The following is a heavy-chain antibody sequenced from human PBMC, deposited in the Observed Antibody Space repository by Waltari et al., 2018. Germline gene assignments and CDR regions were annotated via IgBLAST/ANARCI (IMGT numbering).Heavy chain of an antibody. J-gene: IGHJ4*02. CDR1: GGSFTGYY. Sequence: QVQLQQWGAGLLKPSETLSLTCAVYGGSFTGYYWSFIRQPPGKGLEWIGEVNHNGDNNYNPSLKGRVNISVDSSKNQFSLRVSSVTAADMAVYYCARTPYSRLFDFWGQGTLVTVSS. D-gene: IGHD4-4*01. CDR2: VNHNGDN. V-gene: IGHV4-34*01. CDR3: ARTPYSRLFDF.